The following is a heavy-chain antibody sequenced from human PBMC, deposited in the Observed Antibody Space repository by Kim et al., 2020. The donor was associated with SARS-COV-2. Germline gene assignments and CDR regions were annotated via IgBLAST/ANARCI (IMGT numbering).Heavy chain of an antibody. Sequence: AQKFRGRVTMTEDTSTDTAYMELSSLRSEDTAVYYCATDSWIQGYYGMDVWGQGTTVTVSS. V-gene: IGHV1-24*01. CDR3: ATDSWIQGYYGMDV. J-gene: IGHJ6*02. D-gene: IGHD5-18*01.